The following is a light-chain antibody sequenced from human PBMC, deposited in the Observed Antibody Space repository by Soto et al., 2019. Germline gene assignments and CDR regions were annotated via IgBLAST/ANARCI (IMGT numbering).Light chain of an antibody. CDR1: QSISSW. V-gene: IGKV1-5*03. J-gene: IGKJ1*01. CDR2: KAS. Sequence: DIQMTQSPFTLSASVGDRVTITCRASQSISSWLAWYQQKPGKAPKLLIYKASTLESGVPSNFSGSGSGTEFTPIISSLQPEYFATYYCQQYNSYPWTLGQGTKVDIK. CDR3: QQYNSYPWT.